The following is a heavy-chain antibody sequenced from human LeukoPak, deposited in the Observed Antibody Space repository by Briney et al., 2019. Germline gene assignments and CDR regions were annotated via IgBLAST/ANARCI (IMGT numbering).Heavy chain of an antibody. CDR1: EFTFSSYA. D-gene: IGHD3-3*01. CDR3: AKGSYDFWSGYSPYYFEY. J-gene: IGHJ4*02. V-gene: IGHV3-23*01. Sequence: PGGSLRLSCTASEFTFSSYAMSWVRQAPGKGLEWVSGISGSGGRTYLADSVKGRFTISRDNSKNTLYLQMNSLRAEDTAVYYCAKGSYDFWSGYSPYYFEYWGQGALVTASS. CDR2: ISGSGGRT.